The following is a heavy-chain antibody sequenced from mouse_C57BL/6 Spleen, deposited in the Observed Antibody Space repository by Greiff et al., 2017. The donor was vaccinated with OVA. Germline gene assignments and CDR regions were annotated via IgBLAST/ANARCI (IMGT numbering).Heavy chain of an antibody. CDR2: IDPSDSYT. CDR3: ARDYYGSSYYFDV. J-gene: IGHJ2*01. D-gene: IGHD1-1*01. CDR1: GYTFTSYW. Sequence: QVQLQQPGAELVKPGASVKLSCKASGYTFTSYWMQWVKQRPGQGLEWIGEIDPSDSYTNYNQKFTGKATLTVDASSSTAYMQLSSLTSEDSAVYYCARDYYGSSYYFDVWGKGTTLTVSS. V-gene: IGHV1-50*01.